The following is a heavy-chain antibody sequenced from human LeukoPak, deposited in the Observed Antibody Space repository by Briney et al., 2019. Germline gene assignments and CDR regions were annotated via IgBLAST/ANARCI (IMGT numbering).Heavy chain of an antibody. CDR3: AKAADRGDWFDP. Sequence: GGSLRLSCAASGFTFDDYTMHWVRQAPGKGLEWVSLISWDGGSTYYADSVKGRFTISRDNSKNSLYLQMNSLRAEDTALYYCAKAADRGDWFDPWGQGTLVTVSS. J-gene: IGHJ5*02. CDR1: GFTFDDYT. CDR2: ISWDGGST. V-gene: IGHV3-43*01. D-gene: IGHD2-2*01.